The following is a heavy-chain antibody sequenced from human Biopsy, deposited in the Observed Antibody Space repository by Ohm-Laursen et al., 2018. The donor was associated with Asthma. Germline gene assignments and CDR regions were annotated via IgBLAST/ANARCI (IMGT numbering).Heavy chain of an antibody. Sequence: SVKVSCKAPGGTFSNFAISWVRQAPGQGLEWLGGHDHEEGGTVSARRFQGRVTMTGDTSTDTAYMELSSLSSDDTAVYYCASDFPKDYVRYNFQFWGQGTLVTVSS. J-gene: IGHJ4*02. CDR2: HDHEEGGT. D-gene: IGHD4-17*01. CDR3: ASDFPKDYVRYNFQF. V-gene: IGHV1-24*01. CDR1: GGTFSNFA.